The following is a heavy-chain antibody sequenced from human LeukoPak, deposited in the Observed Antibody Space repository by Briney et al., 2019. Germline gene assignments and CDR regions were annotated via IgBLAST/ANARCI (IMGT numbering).Heavy chain of an antibody. CDR2: ISSSGSTI. V-gene: IGHV3-11*04. J-gene: IGHJ4*02. D-gene: IGHD6-6*01. CDR3: ARDFRHSSSSDDY. CDR1: GFTFSDYY. Sequence: GGSLRLSCAASGFTFSDYYMSWIRQAPGKGLEWVSYISSSGSTIYYADSVKGRFTISRDNAKNSLYLQMNSLRAEDTAVYYCARDFRHSSSSDDYWGQGTLVTVSS.